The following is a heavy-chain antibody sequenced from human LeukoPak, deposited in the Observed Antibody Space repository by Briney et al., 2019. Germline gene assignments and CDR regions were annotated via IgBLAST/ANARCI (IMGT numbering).Heavy chain of an antibody. V-gene: IGHV3-9*01. J-gene: IGHJ4*02. CDR1: GFTFDDYA. CDR2: ISWNSGSI. Sequence: GGSLRLSCAASGFTFDDYAMHWVRQAPGKGLEWVSGISWNSGSIGYADSVKGRFTISRDNAKNSLYLQMNSLRAEDTALYYCAKDISPSTPYYYDGSGYYYAHYFDYWGQGTLVTVSS. CDR3: AKDISPSTPYYYDGSGYYYAHYFDY. D-gene: IGHD3-22*01.